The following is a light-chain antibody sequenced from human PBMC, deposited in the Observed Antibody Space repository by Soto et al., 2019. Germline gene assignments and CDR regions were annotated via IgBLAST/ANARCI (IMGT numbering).Light chain of an antibody. CDR3: HQYGSSPAT. J-gene: IGKJ1*01. V-gene: IGKV3-20*01. Sequence: EIVLTQSPGTLSLSLGERATLSCRASQGVGSTYLAWYQQKPGQAPRLLIYGATSRATGIPDRFSGSGSGTDFTLTISRLEPEDFAVYYCHQYGSSPATFGQGTKVDIK. CDR2: GAT. CDR1: QGVGSTY.